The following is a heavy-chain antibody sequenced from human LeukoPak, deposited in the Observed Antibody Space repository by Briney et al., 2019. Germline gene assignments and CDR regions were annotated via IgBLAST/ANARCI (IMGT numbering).Heavy chain of an antibody. CDR1: GFTFSDYY. D-gene: IGHD2-21*02. V-gene: IGHV3-11*06. CDR3: ARDLSTVTAFGY. CDR2: ISSSTSYT. J-gene: IGHJ4*02. Sequence: GGSLRLSCAASGFTFSDYYMSWIRQAPGKGLEWVSYISSSTSYTEYADSVKGRSTISRDNAKNSVYLQLNSLRAEDTAVYFCARDLSTVTAFGYWGQGTLVTVSS.